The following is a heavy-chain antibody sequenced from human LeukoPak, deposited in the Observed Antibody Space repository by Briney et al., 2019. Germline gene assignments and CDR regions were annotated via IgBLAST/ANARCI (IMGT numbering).Heavy chain of an antibody. V-gene: IGHV3-15*01. D-gene: IGHD3-10*01. CDR3: TLPWGSGSYYDY. Sequence: GGSLRLSCAASGFTFSNAWLNWVRQAPGKGLEWVGHIKSKTDGGTTDYAAPVKGRFTISRDDSKNTLFLQMNSLKTEDTAVYYSTLPWGSGSYYDYWGQGTLVTVSS. CDR2: IKSKTDGGTT. J-gene: IGHJ4*02. CDR1: GFTFSNAW.